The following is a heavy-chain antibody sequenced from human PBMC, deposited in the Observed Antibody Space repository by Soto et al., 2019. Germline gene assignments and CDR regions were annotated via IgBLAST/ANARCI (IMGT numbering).Heavy chain of an antibody. V-gene: IGHV3-9*01. CDR2: INWDSDTI. J-gene: IGHJ6*04. CDR1: GFTFDDYA. CDR3: AKDFHTNMALMDV. Sequence: EVQLVESGGDLVQPGRSLRLSCAASGFTFDDYAMNWVRQVPGKGLEWVAGINWDSDTIAYAASVRGRFTISRDNSKNYLYLQMNSLRAEDTALYYCAKDFHTNMALMDVWGKGTTVTVSS. D-gene: IGHD3-10*01.